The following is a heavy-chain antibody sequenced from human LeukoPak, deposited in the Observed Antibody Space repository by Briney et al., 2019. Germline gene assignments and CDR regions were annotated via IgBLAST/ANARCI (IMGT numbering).Heavy chain of an antibody. CDR1: GGSVSRGSYY. D-gene: IGHD6-6*01. J-gene: IGHJ6*02. CDR3: ARDAPIAAEYYYYYYGMDV. Sequence: SETLSLTCTVSGGSVSRGSYYWSWIRQPPGKGLEWIGYIYYSGSTNYNPSLKSRVTISVDTSKNQFSLKLSSVTAADTAVYYCARDAPIAAEYYYYYYGMDVWGQGTTVTVSS. V-gene: IGHV4-61*01. CDR2: IYYSGST.